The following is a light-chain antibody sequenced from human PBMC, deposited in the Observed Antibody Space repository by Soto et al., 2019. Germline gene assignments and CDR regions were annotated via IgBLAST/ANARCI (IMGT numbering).Light chain of an antibody. CDR2: DAS. V-gene: IGKV1-5*01. Sequence: QSPSTLSASVGDRVTITCRASQSISSWLAWYQQKPGKAPKLLIYDASSLESGVPSRFSGSGSGTEFTLTIASLQPDDFATYYCQQYETFSGTFGPGTKVDIK. J-gene: IGKJ1*01. CDR1: QSISSW. CDR3: QQYETFSGT.